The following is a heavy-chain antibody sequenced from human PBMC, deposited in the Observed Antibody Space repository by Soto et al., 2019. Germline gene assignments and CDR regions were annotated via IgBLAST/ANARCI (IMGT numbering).Heavy chain of an antibody. CDR1: GYTFTSYY. V-gene: IGHV1-46*01. CDR3: ARGFRXSYYDILTGHPSDAFDI. Sequence: ASVKVSCKASGYTFTSYYMHWVRQAPGQGLEWMGIINPSGGSTSYAQKFQGRVTMTRDTSTSTVYMELSSLRSEDTAVYYCARGFRXSYYDILTGHPSDAFDIWGQGTMVTVSS. CDR2: INPSGGST. J-gene: IGHJ3*02. D-gene: IGHD3-9*01.